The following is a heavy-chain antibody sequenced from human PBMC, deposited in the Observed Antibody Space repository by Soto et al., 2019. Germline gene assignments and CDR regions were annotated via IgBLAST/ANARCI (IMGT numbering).Heavy chain of an antibody. Sequence: SVKVSCKASGYTFTSYGISWVRQAPGQGLEWMGWISAYNGNTNYAQKLQGRVTMTTDTSTSTAYMELRSLRSDDTAVYYCARLGRIVVVPAAIYVYYYYGMDVWGQGTTVTVSS. CDR3: ARLGRIVVVPAAIYVYYYYGMDV. D-gene: IGHD2-2*01. J-gene: IGHJ6*02. V-gene: IGHV1-18*01. CDR1: GYTFTSYG. CDR2: ISAYNGNT.